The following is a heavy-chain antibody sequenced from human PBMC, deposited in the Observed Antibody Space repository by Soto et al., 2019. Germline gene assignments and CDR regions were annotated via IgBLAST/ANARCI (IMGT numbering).Heavy chain of an antibody. Sequence: GGSLRLSCVISGFTFSSYAMTWVRQAPGKGLEWVSTLNGRATEKYHADSVRGRFTISRDNSKSTLYLQMNSLRAEDSAIYYCAKGYSDSSWSHLDFWGQGTLVTVSS. CDR3: AKGYSDSSWSHLDF. D-gene: IGHD6-13*01. V-gene: IGHV3-23*01. CDR2: LNGRATEK. CDR1: GFTFSSYA. J-gene: IGHJ4*02.